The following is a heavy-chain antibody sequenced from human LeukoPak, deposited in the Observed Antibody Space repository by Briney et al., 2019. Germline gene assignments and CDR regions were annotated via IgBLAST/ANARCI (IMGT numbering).Heavy chain of an antibody. V-gene: IGHV4-34*01. CDR2: INHSGST. CDR3: ASTNYYGSGSYRGNWFDP. J-gene: IGHJ5*02. CDR1: GGSFSGYY. D-gene: IGHD3-10*01. Sequence: PSETLSLTCAVYGGSFSGYYWSWIRQPPGKGLEWIGEINHSGSTNYNPSLKSRVTMSVDTSKNQFSLKLSSVTAADTAVYYCASTNYYGSGSYRGNWFDPWGQGTLVTVSS.